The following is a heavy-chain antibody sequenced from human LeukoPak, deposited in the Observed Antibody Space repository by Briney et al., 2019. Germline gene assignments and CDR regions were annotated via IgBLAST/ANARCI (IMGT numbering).Heavy chain of an antibody. D-gene: IGHD3-16*01. CDR1: GGTFSSYT. Sequence: SVKVSCKASGGTFSSYTISWVRQAPGQGLEWMGRINPILGIANYAQKFQGRVTITADKSTSTAYMELSSLRSEDTAVYYCARESRLTGAINWLDPWGQGTLVTVSS. CDR2: INPILGIA. V-gene: IGHV1-69*04. J-gene: IGHJ5*02. CDR3: ARESRLTGAINWLDP.